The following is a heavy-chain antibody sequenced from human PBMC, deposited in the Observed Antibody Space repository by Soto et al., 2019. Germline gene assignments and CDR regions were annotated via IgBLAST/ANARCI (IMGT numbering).Heavy chain of an antibody. CDR2: IKSKTDGGTT. CDR3: TTDLEYSSSSGYYMDV. J-gene: IGHJ6*03. Sequence: LRLSCAASGFTFSNAWMSWVRQAPGKGLEWVGRIKSKTDGGTTDYAAPVKGRFTISRDDSKNTLYLQMNSLKTEDTAVYYCTTDLEYSSSSGYYMDVWGKGTTVTVSS. D-gene: IGHD6-6*01. CDR1: GFTFSNAW. V-gene: IGHV3-15*01.